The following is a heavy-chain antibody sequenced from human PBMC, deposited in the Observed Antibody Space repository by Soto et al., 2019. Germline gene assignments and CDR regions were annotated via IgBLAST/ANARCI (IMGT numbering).Heavy chain of an antibody. D-gene: IGHD5-18*01. CDR2: ITVYNGNT. Sequence: SWVRQAPGQGLEWMGWITVYNGNTHYAQNLQGRVTMTTDTSTSTAHMELWSLGSDDTAVYYCARSYSYGSYWYFDYWGQGALVTVSS. J-gene: IGHJ4*02. V-gene: IGHV1-18*01. CDR3: ARSYSYGSYWYFDY.